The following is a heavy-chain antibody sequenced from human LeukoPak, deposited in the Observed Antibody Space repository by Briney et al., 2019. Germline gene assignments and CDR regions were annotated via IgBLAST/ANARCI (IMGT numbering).Heavy chain of an antibody. CDR1: GFTFSNYM. Sequence: GGSLRLSCAASGFTFSNYMMHWVRQAPGKGLVWVSRIKSDGVTITSADSVKGRFTISRDNAKNTLYLQMNSLRAEDTAVFYCLRDLNWSLDQWGQGTLVTVSS. CDR2: IKSDGVTI. D-gene: IGHD1-20*01. J-gene: IGHJ4*02. V-gene: IGHV3-74*01. CDR3: LRDLNWSLDQ.